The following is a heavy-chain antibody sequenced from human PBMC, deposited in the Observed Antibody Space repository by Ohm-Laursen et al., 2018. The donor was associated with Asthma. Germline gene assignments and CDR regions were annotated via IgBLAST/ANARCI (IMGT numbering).Heavy chain of an antibody. D-gene: IGHD6-19*01. CDR3: VGDSGWYYFDY. V-gene: IGHV3-30*03. CDR2: ISYDGSNK. Sequence: SLRLSCSASGFTFSSYGMHWVRQAPGKGLEWVAVISYDGSNKYYADSVKGRFTISRDNSKNTLYLQMNSLRAEDTAVYYCVGDSGWYYFDYWGQGTLVTVSS. CDR1: GFTFSSYG. J-gene: IGHJ4*02.